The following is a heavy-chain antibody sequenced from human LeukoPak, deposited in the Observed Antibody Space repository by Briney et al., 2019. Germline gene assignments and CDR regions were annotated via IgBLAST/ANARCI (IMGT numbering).Heavy chain of an antibody. CDR2: IDPNNGDT. D-gene: IGHD2-8*01. CDR3: ARRSRNGLHAFDI. V-gene: IGHV1-2*02. J-gene: IGHJ3*02. Sequence: ASVKRCCKASAYTFTGYYLHWVRQAPGQGPEWVGWIDPNNGDTDYAQEFQGRVTMTRVRSISTAYMELSRLTSDDTAVYYCARRSRNGLHAFDIWRQGNGDTVSS. CDR1: AYTFTGYY.